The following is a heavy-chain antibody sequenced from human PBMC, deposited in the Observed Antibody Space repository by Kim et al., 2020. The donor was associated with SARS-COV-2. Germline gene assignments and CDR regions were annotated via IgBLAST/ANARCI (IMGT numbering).Heavy chain of an antibody. Sequence: ASVKVSCKASGYTFTTYYIHWLRQAPGQGPEWMGLINLSGGSTRYAQKFEGRITMTRDTSTSTIYMELSSLRSEDTAVYYCARGQPDHSGWYEYWGQGTLITVSS. D-gene: IGHD6-19*01. V-gene: IGHV1-46*01. CDR2: INLSGGST. J-gene: IGHJ4*02. CDR1: GYTFTTYY. CDR3: ARGQPDHSGWYEY.